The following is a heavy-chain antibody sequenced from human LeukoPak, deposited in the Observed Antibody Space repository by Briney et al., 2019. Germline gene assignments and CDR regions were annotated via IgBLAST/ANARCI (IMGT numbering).Heavy chain of an antibody. J-gene: IGHJ6*03. CDR3: ARRRGKMGEGYYSWGYYYYDYRHV. D-gene: IGHD2-15*01. CDR1: GFTFSDYY. CDR2: ISSSGSTI. Sequence: GGSLRLSCAASGFTFSDYYMSWIRQAPGKGLEWVSYISSSGSTIYYADSVKGRFTISRDNAKNSLYLQMNSLRAEDTAVYYRARRRGKMGEGYYSWGYYYYDYRHVGGKGTTVTLSS. V-gene: IGHV3-11*01.